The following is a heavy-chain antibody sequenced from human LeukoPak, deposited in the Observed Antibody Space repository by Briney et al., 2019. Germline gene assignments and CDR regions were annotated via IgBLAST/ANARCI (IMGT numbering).Heavy chain of an antibody. CDR2: ISAYNGNT. Sequence: ASVKVSCKASGYTFTSYGISWVRQAPGQGLEWIGWISAYNGNTNYAQKLQGRVTMTTDTSTRTAYMELRSLRSDDTAVYYCARGRYYDSSGYYPLGYWGQGTLVTVSS. J-gene: IGHJ4*02. V-gene: IGHV1-18*01. D-gene: IGHD3-22*01. CDR3: ARGRYYDSSGYYPLGY. CDR1: GYTFTSYG.